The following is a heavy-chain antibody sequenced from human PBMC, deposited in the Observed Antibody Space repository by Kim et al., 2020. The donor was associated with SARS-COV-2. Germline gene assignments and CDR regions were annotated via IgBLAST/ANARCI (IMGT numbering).Heavy chain of an antibody. CDR2: IDEDGSEK. CDR3: ARTIVADGISV. D-gene: IGHD3-22*01. V-gene: IGHV3-7*01. CDR1: GFTLRSYW. J-gene: IGHJ4*02. Sequence: GGSLRLSCAASGFTLRSYWMYWVRQAPGKGLEWVASIDEDGSEKHYVDSVKGRFTISRDNAKNSVSLQMSSLRAEDTAVYYCARTIVADGISVWGQGTL.